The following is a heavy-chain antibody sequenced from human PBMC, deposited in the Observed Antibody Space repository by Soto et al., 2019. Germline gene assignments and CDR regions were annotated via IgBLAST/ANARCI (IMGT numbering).Heavy chain of an antibody. CDR1: GFTFSGHA. CDR3: ARDGQSLAPYALDV. CDR2: IWYDGSNK. Sequence: QVQVVESGGGVVQPGRSLRLSCTASGFTFSGHAMHWVRQPPGKGLEWVAQIWYDGSNKYYADSVKGRFTISRDNSKNKLYVQMDSLRAEDTAVYYCARDGQSLAPYALDVWGQGTSVTVSS. D-gene: IGHD6-19*01. V-gene: IGHV3-33*01. J-gene: IGHJ6*02.